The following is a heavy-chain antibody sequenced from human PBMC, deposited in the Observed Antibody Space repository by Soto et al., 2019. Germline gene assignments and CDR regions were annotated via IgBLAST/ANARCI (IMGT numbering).Heavy chain of an antibody. D-gene: IGHD3-22*01. CDR2: IIPIIGPA. V-gene: IGHV1-69*01. Sequence: QVQLVQSGAEVKRPGSSVKLSCKASGGTFTDYGISWVRQAPGQGLEWMGGIIPIIGPATYAQKVQGRVTITADQSTSTAYMELSSLGSEDTALYYCARDLGTTIAGPPRRETYGWLDPWGQGTLVTVSS. J-gene: IGHJ5*02. CDR1: GGTFTDYG. CDR3: ARDLGTTIAGPPRRETYGWLDP.